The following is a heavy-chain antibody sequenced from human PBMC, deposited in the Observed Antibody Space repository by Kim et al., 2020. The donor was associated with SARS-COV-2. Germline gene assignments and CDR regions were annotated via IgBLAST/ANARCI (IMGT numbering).Heavy chain of an antibody. J-gene: IGHJ3*02. D-gene: IGHD3-10*01. CDR2: ISYDGSNK. V-gene: IGHV3-30*18. Sequence: GGSLRLSCAASGFTFSSYGMHWVRQAPGKGLEWVAVISYDGSNKYYADSVKGRFTISRDNSKNTLYLQMNSLRAEDTAVYYCAKAPYYYGSESAFDIWGQGTMVTVSS. CDR3: AKAPYYYGSESAFDI. CDR1: GFTFSSYG.